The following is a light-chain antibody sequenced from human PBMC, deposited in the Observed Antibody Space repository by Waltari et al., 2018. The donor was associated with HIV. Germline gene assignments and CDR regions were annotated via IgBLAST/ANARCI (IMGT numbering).Light chain of an antibody. V-gene: IGLV1-44*01. Sequence: QSLLPQPPSASGTPGQRVTISCSGSYSTIGRNTVNWHQQLPGSAPRALIYNNDQRPAGVPGQFACSKSGTSASLSISGLQSEDQGDYYCASWDEKLDGWVFGGGTRLTVL. J-gene: IGLJ3*02. CDR1: YSTIGRNT. CDR2: NND. CDR3: ASWDEKLDGWV.